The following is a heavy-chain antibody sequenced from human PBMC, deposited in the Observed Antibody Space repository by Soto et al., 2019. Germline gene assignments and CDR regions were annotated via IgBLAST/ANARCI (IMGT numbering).Heavy chain of an antibody. Sequence: SSETLSLTCTVSGGSISSSSYYWGWIRQPPGKGLEWIGSIYYSGSTYYNPSLKSRVTISVDTSKNQFSLKLSSVTAADTAVYYCVRLIRPYGDTVYWGKATLRTGS. D-gene: IGHD4-17*01. CDR1: GGSISSSSYY. CDR3: VRLIRPYGDTVY. V-gene: IGHV4-39*01. CDR2: IYYSGST. J-gene: IGHJ4*02.